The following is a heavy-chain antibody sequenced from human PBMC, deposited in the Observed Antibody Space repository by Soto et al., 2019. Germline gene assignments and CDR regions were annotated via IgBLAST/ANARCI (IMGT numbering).Heavy chain of an antibody. CDR3: ASRMIYCSSTSCYNWFDP. V-gene: IGHV5-51*01. CDR2: IYPGDSDT. D-gene: IGHD2-2*01. J-gene: IGHJ5*02. CDR1: GYSFTSYW. Sequence: GESMKISCKGSGYSFTSYWIGWVRQMPGKGLERMGIIYPGDSDTRYSKSFQGQVTITADKSISTAYLQWSSLTASVTSMYYCASRMIYCSSTSCYNWFDPWGQGTLVTVSS.